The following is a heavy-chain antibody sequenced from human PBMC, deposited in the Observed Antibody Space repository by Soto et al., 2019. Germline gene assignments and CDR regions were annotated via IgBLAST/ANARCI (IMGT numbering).Heavy chain of an antibody. D-gene: IGHD2-15*01. CDR2: IYYSGST. J-gene: IGHJ5*02. CDR3: ARVVAATLSSFGWFDP. CDR1: VGSISSGGYY. Sequence: PSETLSLTCTVSVGSISSGGYYWSWIRQHPGKGLEWIGYIYYSGSTYYNPSLKSRVTISVDTSKNQFSLKLSSVTAADTAAYYCARVVAATLSSFGWFDPWGQGTLVTVSS. V-gene: IGHV4-31*03.